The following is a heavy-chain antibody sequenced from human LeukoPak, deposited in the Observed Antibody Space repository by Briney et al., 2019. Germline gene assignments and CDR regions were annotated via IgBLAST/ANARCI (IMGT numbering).Heavy chain of an antibody. CDR3: ARSSTTVTTRYFDL. V-gene: IGHV3-20*04. Sequence: PGGSLRLSCAASGFTFDYYGMNWVRQAPGKGLEWVSTITWNAANTGYADSVKGRFTISRGNAKNSPSLQMTSLSPEDTALYYCARSSTTVTTRYFDLWGRGTLVTVSS. J-gene: IGHJ2*01. CDR2: ITWNAANT. D-gene: IGHD4-17*01. CDR1: GFTFDYYG.